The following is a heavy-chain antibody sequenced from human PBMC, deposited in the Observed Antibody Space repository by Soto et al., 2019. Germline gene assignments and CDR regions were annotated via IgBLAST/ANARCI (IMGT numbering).Heavy chain of an antibody. Sequence: SETLSLTCTVSGGSISSSSYYWGWIRQPPGKGLEWIGSIYYSGSTYYNPSLKSRVTISVDTSKNQFSLKLSSVTAADTAVYYCAEIDYGSGSYYYYYGMDVWGQGTTVTVYS. J-gene: IGHJ6*02. CDR1: GGSISSSSYY. CDR2: IYYSGST. CDR3: AEIDYGSGSYYYYYGMDV. D-gene: IGHD3-10*01. V-gene: IGHV4-39*01.